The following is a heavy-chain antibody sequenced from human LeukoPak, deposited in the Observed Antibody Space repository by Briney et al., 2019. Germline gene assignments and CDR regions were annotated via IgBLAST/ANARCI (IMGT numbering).Heavy chain of an antibody. J-gene: IGHJ4*02. D-gene: IGHD6-13*01. V-gene: IGHV3-9*01. CDR2: ISWNSGSI. Sequence: GGSLGLSCAASGFTFDDYAMHWVRQAPGKGLEWVSGISWNSGSIGYADSVKGRFTISRDNAKNSLYLQMNSLRAGDTALYYCAKDSSSWYYFDYWGQGTLVTVSS. CDR1: GFTFDDYA. CDR3: AKDSSSWYYFDY.